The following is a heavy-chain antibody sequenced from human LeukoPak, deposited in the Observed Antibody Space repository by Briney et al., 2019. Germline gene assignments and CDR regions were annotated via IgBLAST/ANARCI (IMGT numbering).Heavy chain of an antibody. CDR1: GGSISSYY. Sequence: SETLSLTCTVSGGSISSYYWSWIRQPPGKGLEWIGYIYYSGSTNYNPSLKSRVTISVDTSKNQFSLKLSSVTAADTAVCYCARADSSSWALSFDYWGQGTLVTVSS. J-gene: IGHJ4*02. D-gene: IGHD6-13*01. V-gene: IGHV4-59*01. CDR2: IYYSGST. CDR3: ARADSSSWALSFDY.